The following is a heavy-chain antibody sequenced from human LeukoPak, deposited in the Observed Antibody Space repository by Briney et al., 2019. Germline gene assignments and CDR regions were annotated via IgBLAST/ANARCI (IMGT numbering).Heavy chain of an antibody. CDR1: GFPFSSHA. CDR3: AKARGTYGSFDY. Sequence: GGSLRLSSAASGFPFSSHAMSWVRQAPGKGLEWVTGIGASGGGTYYADSVKGRFTISRDNSKNALYLQVSSLRAEDTAVYYCAKARGTYGSFDYWGQGTLVTVSS. D-gene: IGHD3-10*01. CDR2: IGASGGGT. V-gene: IGHV3-23*01. J-gene: IGHJ4*02.